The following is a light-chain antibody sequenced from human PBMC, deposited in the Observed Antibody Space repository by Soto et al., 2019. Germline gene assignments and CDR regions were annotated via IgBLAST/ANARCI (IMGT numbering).Light chain of an antibody. CDR2: AAS. J-gene: IGKJ1*01. CDR3: QQYGSSPKT. V-gene: IGKV3-20*01. CDR1: QTISSTY. Sequence: EIVLTQSPGTLSLSPGDRATLSCRASQTISSTYSAWYQQNSGQAPRLLIYAASTRATGVPDRFSGSGSGTDFTLTISRLEPEDFAVYYCQQYGSSPKTFGQGTKVEI.